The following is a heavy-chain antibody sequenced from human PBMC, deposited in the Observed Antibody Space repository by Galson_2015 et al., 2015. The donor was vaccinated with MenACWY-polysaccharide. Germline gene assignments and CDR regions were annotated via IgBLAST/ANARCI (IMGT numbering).Heavy chain of an antibody. V-gene: IGHV3-23*01. CDR3: ARDRITGDSRCEFGY. J-gene: IGHJ4*02. Sequence: SLRLSCEASGFTFNRFRMRWVRQAPVKGLEWVSGIGATGGDTHYADPVKGRFSISRDNSKNTLLLQMNSLRAEDTAIYYCARDRITGDSRCEFGYWGQGILVTVSA. CDR2: IGATGGDT. D-gene: IGHD1-20*01. CDR1: GFTFNRFR.